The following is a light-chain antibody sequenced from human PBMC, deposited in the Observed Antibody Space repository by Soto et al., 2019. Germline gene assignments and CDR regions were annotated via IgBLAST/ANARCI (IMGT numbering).Light chain of an antibody. CDR3: LQDYGDSWT. J-gene: IGKJ1*01. Sequence: EIVLTQSPCTLSLSPGERATLSCRASQSVSSSYLAWYQQKPGQAPRLLIYAASNLYTGVPSRFSGSRSGTEFTLTISSLQPEDFASYYCLQDYGDSWTFGQGTKVDIK. V-gene: IGKV3-20*02. CDR1: QSVSSSY. CDR2: AAS.